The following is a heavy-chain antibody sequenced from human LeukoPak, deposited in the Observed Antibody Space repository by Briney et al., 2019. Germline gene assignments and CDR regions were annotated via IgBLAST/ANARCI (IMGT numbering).Heavy chain of an antibody. CDR3: ARVVYYYDSSGYYVWEDAFDI. V-gene: IGHV1-8*01. CDR2: MNPNSGNT. D-gene: IGHD3-22*01. CDR1: GYTVTSYD. J-gene: IGHJ3*02. Sequence: ASVKVSCKASGYTVTSYDINWVRQATGQGLEWMGWMNPNSGNTGYAQKFQGRVTMTRDTSISTAYMELSRLRSDDTAVYYCARVVYYYDSSGYYVWEDAFDIWGQGTMVTVSS.